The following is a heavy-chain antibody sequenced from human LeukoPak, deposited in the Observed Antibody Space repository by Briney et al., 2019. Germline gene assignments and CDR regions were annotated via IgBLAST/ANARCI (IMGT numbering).Heavy chain of an antibody. V-gene: IGHV4-4*07. CDR2: IYSSGST. CDR1: GGSISSYY. CDR3: AKSQWEFSPGYFDP. Sequence: SETLSLTCTVSGGSISSYYGSWIRQPAGKGLEWIGRIYSSGSTTYNPSLKSRVTLSLDTSKNQFSLKVSSVIAADTAVYYCAKSQWEFSPGYFDPWGQGILVTVSS. D-gene: IGHD1-26*01. J-gene: IGHJ5*02.